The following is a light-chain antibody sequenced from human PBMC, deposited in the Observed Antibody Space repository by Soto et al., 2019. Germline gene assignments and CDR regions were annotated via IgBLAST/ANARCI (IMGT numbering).Light chain of an antibody. CDR2: AAS. CDR1: QGISNY. Sequence: DIQMTQSPSSLSASVGDRVTITCRASQGISNYLAWYQQRPEKGPKLLIYAASTLQSGVPSRFSGSGSGTDFTLTISSLQPEDVASYYCQKYNGAPQTFGQGTKVDIK. J-gene: IGKJ1*01. CDR3: QKYNGAPQT. V-gene: IGKV1-27*01.